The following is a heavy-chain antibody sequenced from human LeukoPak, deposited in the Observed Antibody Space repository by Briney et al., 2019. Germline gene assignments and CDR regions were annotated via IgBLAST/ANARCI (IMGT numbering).Heavy chain of an antibody. CDR2: IYSGGST. D-gene: IGHD3-22*01. J-gene: IGHJ4*02. CDR1: GFTVSSSY. CDR3: ARPYYYDSSGYYPHY. V-gene: IGHV3-66*02. Sequence: GGSLRLSCAASGFTVSSSYMSWVRQAPGKGLEWVSVIYSGGSTYYADSVKGRFTISRDNSKNTLYLQMNSLRAEDTAVYYCARPYYYDSSGYYPHYWGQGTLVTVSS.